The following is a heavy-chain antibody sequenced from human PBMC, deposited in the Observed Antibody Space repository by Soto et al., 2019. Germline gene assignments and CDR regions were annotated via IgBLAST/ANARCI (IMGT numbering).Heavy chain of an antibody. CDR2: ISSSSSYI. V-gene: IGHV3-21*01. CDR1: GFTFSSYS. J-gene: IGHJ4*02. D-gene: IGHD3-22*01. Sequence: EVQLVESGGGLVKPGGSLRLSCAASGFTFSSYSMNWVRQAPGKGLEWVSSISSSSSYIYYADSVKGRFTISRDNAKNSLYLQMNSLRAEDTAVYYCARDLMGHSSGYGDYWGQGTLVTVSS. CDR3: ARDLMGHSSGYGDY.